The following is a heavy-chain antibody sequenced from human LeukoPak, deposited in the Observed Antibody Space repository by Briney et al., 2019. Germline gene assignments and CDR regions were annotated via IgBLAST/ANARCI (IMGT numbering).Heavy chain of an antibody. D-gene: IGHD3-10*01. CDR3: ARLIGHDAFDI. J-gene: IGHJ3*02. CDR1: RFTFRNYA. V-gene: IGHV3-23*01. CDR2: FSGSGGST. Sequence: GGSLRLSCAASRFTFRNYAMSWVRQAPGKRLEWVSGFSGSGGSTSYADSVKGRFTISRDNSRNTLYLQMNSLRAEDTAVYYCARLIGHDAFDIWGQGTMVTVSS.